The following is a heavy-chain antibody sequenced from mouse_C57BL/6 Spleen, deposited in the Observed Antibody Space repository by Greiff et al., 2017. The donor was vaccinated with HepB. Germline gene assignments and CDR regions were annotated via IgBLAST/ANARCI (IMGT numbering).Heavy chain of an antibody. Sequence: VKLMESGPELVKPGASVKISCKASGYAFSSSWMNWVKQRPGKGLEWIGRIYPGDGDTNYNGKFKGKATLTADKSSSTAYMQLSSLTSEDSAVYFCAREGWFAYWGQGTLVTVSA. CDR3: AREGWFAY. CDR1: GYAFSSSW. V-gene: IGHV1-82*01. J-gene: IGHJ3*01. CDR2: IYPGDGDT.